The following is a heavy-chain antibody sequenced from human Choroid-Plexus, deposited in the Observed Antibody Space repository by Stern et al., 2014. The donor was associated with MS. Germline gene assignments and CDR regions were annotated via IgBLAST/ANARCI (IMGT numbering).Heavy chain of an antibody. D-gene: IGHD2/OR15-2a*01. Sequence: VQLVESGGGVVQPGRPLRLSCVASGFTFGRCAMPWVRHAPGTGLERVAGVSYDGSNKYYAGAVKGRFTISRDDSQNTLYMQMSSLRPEDTAVYYCAKDRQYLTYFFDHWGQGSLVTVSS. V-gene: IGHV3-30*18. CDR1: GFTFGRCA. CDR3: AKDRQYLTYFFDH. CDR2: VSYDGSNK. J-gene: IGHJ5*02.